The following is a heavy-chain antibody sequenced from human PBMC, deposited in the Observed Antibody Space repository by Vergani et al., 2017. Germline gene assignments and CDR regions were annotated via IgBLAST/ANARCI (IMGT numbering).Heavy chain of an antibody. CDR1: GGSFSGYY. V-gene: IGHV4-34*01. Sequence: QLQLQESGPGLLKPSETLSLTCAVYGGSFSGYYWSWIRQPPGKGLEWIGEINHSGSTNYNPSLKSRVTISVDTSKNQFSLKLSSVTAADTAVYYCARGRGYSYARYDYWGQGTLVTVSS. J-gene: IGHJ4*02. CDR3: ARGRGYSYARYDY. CDR2: INHSGST. D-gene: IGHD5-18*01.